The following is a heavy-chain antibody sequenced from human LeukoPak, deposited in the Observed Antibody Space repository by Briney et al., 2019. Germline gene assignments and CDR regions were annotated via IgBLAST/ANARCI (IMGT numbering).Heavy chain of an antibody. CDR1: GGSISSGSYY. Sequence: SETLSLTCTVSGGSISSGSYYWSWIRQPAGKGLEWIGRIYTSGSTNYNPSLKRRVTISVDTSKNQFSLKLSSVTAADTAVYYCARGGAAAGDFDYWGQGTLVTVSS. J-gene: IGHJ4*02. D-gene: IGHD6-13*01. V-gene: IGHV4-61*02. CDR3: ARGGAAAGDFDY. CDR2: IYTSGST.